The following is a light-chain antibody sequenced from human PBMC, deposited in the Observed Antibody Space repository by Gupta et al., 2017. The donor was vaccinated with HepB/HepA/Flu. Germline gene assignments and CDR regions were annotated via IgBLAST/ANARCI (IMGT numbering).Light chain of an antibody. V-gene: IGKV3-20*01. J-gene: IGKJ5*01. Sequence: EIVLTQSPDTLSLSPGDRVALSCRTSQTVDSDFLAWYQQKPGQAPRLLIYGASRRATGIPDRFSASGSGTDFTLTISRLEPKDFAVYYCQQYGTSPMTFGQGTRLEIK. CDR1: QTVDSDF. CDR3: QQYGTSPMT. CDR2: GAS.